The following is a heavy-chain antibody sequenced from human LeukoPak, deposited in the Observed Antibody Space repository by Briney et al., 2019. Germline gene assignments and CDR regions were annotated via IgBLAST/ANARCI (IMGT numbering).Heavy chain of an antibody. V-gene: IGHV3-74*01. Sequence: PGGSLRLSCAASGFTFSTYVMSWVRQAPGKGLVWVSRSNSDGSTTSYADSVKGRFTISRDNAKNTLYLQMNSLRAEDTAVYYCARVGTTSNFYYYYGMDVWGQGTTVTVSS. J-gene: IGHJ6*02. CDR2: SNSDGSTT. D-gene: IGHD2/OR15-2a*01. CDR3: ARVGTTSNFYYYYGMDV. CDR1: GFTFSTYV.